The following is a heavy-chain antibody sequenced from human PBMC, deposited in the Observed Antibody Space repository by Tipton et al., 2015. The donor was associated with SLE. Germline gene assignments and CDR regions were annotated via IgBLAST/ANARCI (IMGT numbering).Heavy chain of an antibody. CDR1: GFTFSNAW. CDR3: TTDGRRSSSPRHNRDYSDSVDGLDI. CDR2: IKSKTDGGTT. J-gene: IGHJ3*02. Sequence: GSLRLSCAASGFTFSNAWMSWVRQAPGKGLEWVGRIKSKTDGGTTDYAAPVKGRFTISRDDSKNTLYLQMSSLKTEDTAVYYCTTDGRRSSSPRHNRDYSDSVDGLDIWGQGTMVTVSS. V-gene: IGHV3-15*01. D-gene: IGHD4-11*01.